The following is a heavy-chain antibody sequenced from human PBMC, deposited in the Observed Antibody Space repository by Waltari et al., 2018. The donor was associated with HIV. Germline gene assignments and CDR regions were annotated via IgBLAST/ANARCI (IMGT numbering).Heavy chain of an antibody. D-gene: IGHD3-10*02. CDR1: GDSISRGSYY. V-gene: IGHV4-61*02. CDR3: AREGGITVSPSAPWFRYFDY. CDR2: IYTSGST. J-gene: IGHJ4*02. Sequence: QVQLQESGPGLVKPSQTLSLTCTVSGDSISRGSYYWSWIRPPDGKGLEWIGRIYTSGSTNYNPSLKSRVTISVDTSKNQFSLNLSSVTAADTAVYFCAREGGITVSPSAPWFRYFDYSGQGTLVTVSS.